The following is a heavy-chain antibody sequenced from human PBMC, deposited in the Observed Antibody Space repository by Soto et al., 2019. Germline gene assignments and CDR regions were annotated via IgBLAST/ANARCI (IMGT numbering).Heavy chain of an antibody. J-gene: IGHJ4*02. V-gene: IGHV1-46*01. CDR3: ARDPLYGGNPSPFDY. Sequence: ASVKVSCKASGYTFTSYYMHWVRQAPGQGLEWMGIINPSGGSTSYAQKFQGRVTMTRDTSTSTVYMQLSSLRSEDTAVYYCARDPLYGGNPSPFDYWGQGTLVTVSS. CDR1: GYTFTSYY. D-gene: IGHD4-17*01. CDR2: INPSGGST.